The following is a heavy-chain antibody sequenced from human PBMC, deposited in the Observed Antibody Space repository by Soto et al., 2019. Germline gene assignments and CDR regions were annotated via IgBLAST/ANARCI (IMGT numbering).Heavy chain of an antibody. CDR3: ARVRDSGSFLFDY. V-gene: IGHV3-30-3*01. CDR1: GFTFSSYA. Sequence: QVQLVESGGGVVQPGRSLRLSCAASGFTFSSYAMHWVRQAPGKGLEWVAVISYDGSNKYYADSVKGRFTISRDNSKNTLYRQMNSLRAEDTAVYYCARVRDSGSFLFDYWGQGTLVTVSS. J-gene: IGHJ4*02. CDR2: ISYDGSNK. D-gene: IGHD1-26*01.